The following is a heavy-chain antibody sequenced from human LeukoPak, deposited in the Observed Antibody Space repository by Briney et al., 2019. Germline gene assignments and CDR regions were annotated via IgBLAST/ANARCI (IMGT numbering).Heavy chain of an antibody. V-gene: IGHV1-46*01. CDR1: GYTFTSFY. J-gene: IGHJ6*03. Sequence: ASVKVSCKASGYTFTSFYMHWLRQAPGQGLEWMGIINPSGGSTSYAQKFQGRVTMTRDTSTSTVYMELSGLRSEDTAVYYCARGGMVGRKYYYYYMDVWGKGTTVTVSS. D-gene: IGHD2-8*01. CDR2: INPSGGST. CDR3: ARGGMVGRKYYYYYMDV.